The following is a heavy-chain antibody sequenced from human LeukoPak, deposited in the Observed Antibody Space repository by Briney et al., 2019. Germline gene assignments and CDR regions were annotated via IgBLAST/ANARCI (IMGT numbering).Heavy chain of an antibody. CDR2: IHHAGDT. Sequence: SETLSLTCGVDGGSFTATYWSWIRQSPGKGLEWIGEIHHAGDTNYNPSLKSRVTISLDIYKSQFSLNLKSVTAADMDACYCTRVTGGGNVAYWYFDLWGRGTLVTVSS. V-gene: IGHV4-34*01. J-gene: IGHJ2*01. D-gene: IGHD4-23*01. CDR1: GGSFTATY. CDR3: TRVTGGGNVAYWYFDL.